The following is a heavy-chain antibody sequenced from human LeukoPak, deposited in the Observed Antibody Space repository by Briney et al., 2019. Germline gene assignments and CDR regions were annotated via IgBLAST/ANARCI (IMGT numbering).Heavy chain of an antibody. CDR3: ARLSAGSHFHLDS. CDR2: IYPGDSQT. Sequence: GESLKISCKGSGYTFSNNWIGWVRPMPGKGLEWVGIIYPGDSQTRYSPSFQGQVTISADKSISTAYLQWSSLKASDIAMYYCARLSAGSHFHLDSWGQGTLVTVSS. D-gene: IGHD1-26*01. V-gene: IGHV5-51*01. J-gene: IGHJ4*02. CDR1: GYTFSNNW.